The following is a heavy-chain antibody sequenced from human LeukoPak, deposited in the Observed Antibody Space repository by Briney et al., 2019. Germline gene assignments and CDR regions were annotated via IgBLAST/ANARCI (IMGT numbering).Heavy chain of an antibody. D-gene: IGHD1-26*01. CDR2: LTSGGST. J-gene: IGHJ3*02. CDR3: ARESIVGLTPFLHI. Sequence: GGSLRLSCAASGFTFSSYAISWVRQAPGKGLEWVSALTSGGSTFYADSVKGRFTISRVNSKNTLSLQMNSLRAEDTAVYYCARESIVGLTPFLHIWGQGTMVTVSS. CDR1: GFTFSSYA. V-gene: IGHV3-23*01.